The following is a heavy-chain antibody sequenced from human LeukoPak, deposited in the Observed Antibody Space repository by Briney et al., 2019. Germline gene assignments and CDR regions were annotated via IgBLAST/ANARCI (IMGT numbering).Heavy chain of an antibody. Sequence: GGSLRLSCAASGFTFSSYAMSWVRQAPGKGLEWVSAISGSGGSTYYVDSVKGRFTISRDNSKNTLYLQMNSLRAEDTAVYYCAKVYRIAVAGFDYWGQGTLVTVSS. CDR3: AKVYRIAVAGFDY. CDR2: ISGSGGST. V-gene: IGHV3-23*01. J-gene: IGHJ4*02. CDR1: GFTFSSYA. D-gene: IGHD6-19*01.